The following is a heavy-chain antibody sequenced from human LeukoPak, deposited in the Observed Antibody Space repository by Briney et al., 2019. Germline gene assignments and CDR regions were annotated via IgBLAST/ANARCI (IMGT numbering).Heavy chain of an antibody. CDR2: ITTSSSYI. Sequence: PGGSLRLSCAATGFTFSRSSMNWVRQAPGKGLEWVSSITTSSSYIYYADSVKGRFTISRDNAKNSLYLQMNSLRVEDTAVYYCARDGVAGGFDYWGQGILVTVSS. J-gene: IGHJ4*02. D-gene: IGHD6-19*01. CDR3: ARDGVAGGFDY. CDR1: GFTFSRSS. V-gene: IGHV3-21*01.